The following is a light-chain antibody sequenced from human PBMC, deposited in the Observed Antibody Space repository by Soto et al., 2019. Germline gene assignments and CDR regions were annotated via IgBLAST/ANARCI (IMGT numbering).Light chain of an antibody. J-gene: IGKJ1*01. V-gene: IGKV1-5*01. CDR1: RRISTW. Sequence: DIQMTQSPSTLSASVGDRVTITCRASRRISTWLAWYQQQPGKAPKLLVYDASTLQSGVPSRFSGNGSGTEFTLTISRLQPEDLATYFCQQYNGYPWTFGQGIRVGI. CDR3: QQYNGYPWT. CDR2: DAS.